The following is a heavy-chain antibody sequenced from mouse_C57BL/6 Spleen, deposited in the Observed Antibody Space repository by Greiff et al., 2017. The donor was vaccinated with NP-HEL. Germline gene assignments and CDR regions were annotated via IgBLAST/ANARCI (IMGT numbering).Heavy chain of an antibody. CDR3: ARMDYSNPFFDY. CDR1: GYTFTDYN. CDR2: INPNNGGT. D-gene: IGHD2-5*01. J-gene: IGHJ2*01. Sequence: EVQLQQSGPELVKPGASVKMSCKASGYTFTDYNMHWVKQSHGKSLEWIGYINPNNGGTSYNQKFKGKATLTVNKSSSTAYMELRSLTSEDSAVYYCARMDYSNPFFDYWGQGTTLTVSS. V-gene: IGHV1-22*01.